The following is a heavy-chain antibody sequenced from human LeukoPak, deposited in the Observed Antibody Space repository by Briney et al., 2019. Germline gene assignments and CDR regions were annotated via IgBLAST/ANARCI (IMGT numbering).Heavy chain of an antibody. J-gene: IGHJ1*01. V-gene: IGHV4-39*01. CDR3: ARYSSGLFQH. CDR2: IYYSGST. Sequence: SETLSLTCTVSGGSISSSSYYWGWIRQPPGKGLEWIGSIYYSGSTYYNPSLKSRVTISVDTSKNQFSLKLSSVTAADTAVYYCARYSSGLFQHWGQGTLVTVSS. CDR1: GGSISSSSYY. D-gene: IGHD3-22*01.